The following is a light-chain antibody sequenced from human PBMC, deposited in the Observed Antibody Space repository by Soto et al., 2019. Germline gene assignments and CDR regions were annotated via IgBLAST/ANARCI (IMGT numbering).Light chain of an antibody. J-gene: IGLJ1*01. CDR2: EVT. V-gene: IGLV2-23*02. CDR1: SGDVGSYNL. CDR3: SSYEGSVTQYV. Sequence: QSALTQPASVSGSPGQSITISCTGTSGDVGSYNLVSWYQQHPDKAPKLMIYEVTKRPSGVSNRFSGSKSGNTASLTISGLQAQDEADYYCSSYEGSVTQYVFGAGTKVTVL.